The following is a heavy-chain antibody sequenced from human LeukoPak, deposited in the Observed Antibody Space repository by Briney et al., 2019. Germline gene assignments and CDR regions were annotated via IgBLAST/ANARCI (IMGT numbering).Heavy chain of an antibody. D-gene: IGHD6-19*01. V-gene: IGHV3-23*01. CDR2: ISGSCGST. Sequence: PGWALRLSCAASGFIFSSYAMSGVRQAAGKGLDWVSAISGSCGSTYYADSVKGRFTISRDNSKNTLYLQMSSLRAEDTAVYYCAKDRRIAVAGTMVDYWGQGILVTVST. CDR1: GFIFSSYA. CDR3: AKDRRIAVAGTMVDY. J-gene: IGHJ4*02.